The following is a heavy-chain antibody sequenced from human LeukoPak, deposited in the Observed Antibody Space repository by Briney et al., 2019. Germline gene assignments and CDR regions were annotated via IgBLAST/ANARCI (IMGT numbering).Heavy chain of an antibody. J-gene: IGHJ4*02. CDR3: ARCGDHYDFWSGYQYYFDY. CDR1: GGSFSGYY. Sequence: PSETLSLTCAVYGGSFSGYYWSWIRQPPGKGLEWIGEINHSGSTNYNPSLKSRVTISVDTSKNQFSLKLSSVTAADTAVYYCARCGDHYDFWSGYQYYFDYWGQGTLVTVSS. CDR2: INHSGST. V-gene: IGHV4-34*01. D-gene: IGHD3-3*01.